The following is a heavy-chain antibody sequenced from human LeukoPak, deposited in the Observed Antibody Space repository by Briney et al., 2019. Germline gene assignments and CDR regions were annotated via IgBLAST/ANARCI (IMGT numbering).Heavy chain of an antibody. V-gene: IGHV4-38-2*02. CDR3: AGTYYDSSGYYFYYMDV. CDR2: INHSGST. CDR1: DYSISSGYY. Sequence: PSETLSLTCTVSDYSISSGYYWGWIRPPPGKGLEWIGEINHSGSTNYNPSLKSRVTISVDTSKNQFSLKLSSVTAADTAVYYCAGTYYDSSGYYFYYMDVWGKGTTVTISS. J-gene: IGHJ6*03. D-gene: IGHD3-22*01.